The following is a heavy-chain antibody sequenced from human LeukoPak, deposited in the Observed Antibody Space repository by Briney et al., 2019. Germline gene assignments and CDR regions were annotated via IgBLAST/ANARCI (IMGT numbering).Heavy chain of an antibody. CDR2: INPNSGGT. D-gene: IGHD3-10*01. Sequence: ASVKVSCKTSGYTFTGYYMHWVRQAPGQGLEWMGWINPNSGGTNYAQKFQGRVTMTRDTSISTAYMELSRLRSDDTAVYYCARLPRGILLWFGELSRTQFDYWGQGTLVTVSS. CDR1: GYTFTGYY. V-gene: IGHV1-2*02. CDR3: ARLPRGILLWFGELSRTQFDY. J-gene: IGHJ4*02.